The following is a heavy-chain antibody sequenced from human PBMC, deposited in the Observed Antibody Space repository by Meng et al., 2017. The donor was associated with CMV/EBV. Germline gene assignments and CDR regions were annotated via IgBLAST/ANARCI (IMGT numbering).Heavy chain of an antibody. D-gene: IGHD2-2*01. J-gene: IGHJ6*02. CDR3: ASGGLGLGYCSSTSCSYYYGMDV. CDR1: GGIFSSYA. V-gene: IGHV1-69*10. Sequence: SVKVSCKAAGGIFSSYAISWVRQAPGQGLEGMGGIIPILGIANYAQKFQGRVTITADKSTSTAYMELSSLRSEDTAVYYCASGGLGLGYCSSTSCSYYYGMDVWGQGTTVTVSS. CDR2: IIPILGIA.